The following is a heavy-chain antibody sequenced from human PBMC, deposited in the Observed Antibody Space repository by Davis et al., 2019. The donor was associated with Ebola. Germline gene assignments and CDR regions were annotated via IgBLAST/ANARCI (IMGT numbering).Heavy chain of an antibody. CDR3: AGHTAMVY. CDR1: GFTFSSYA. CDR2: ISYDGSNK. J-gene: IGHJ4*02. D-gene: IGHD5-18*01. Sequence: GGSLRLSCAVSGFTFSSYAMHWVRQAPGKGLEWVAVISYDGSNKYYADSVKGRFTISRDNSKNTLYLQMNSLRAEDTAVYYCAGHTAMVYWGQGTLVTVSS. V-gene: IGHV3-30-3*01.